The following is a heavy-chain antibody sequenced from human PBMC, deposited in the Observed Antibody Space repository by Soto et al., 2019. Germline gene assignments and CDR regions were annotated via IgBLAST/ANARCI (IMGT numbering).Heavy chain of an antibody. CDR1: GFTFSSYN. CDR3: AKVFCVGDTTRCYFDS. D-gene: IGHD2-21*01. J-gene: IGHJ4*03. V-gene: IGHV3-21*01. CDR2: ISAGSSYR. Sequence: EVQLVESGGGLVKPGGSLSISCEASGFTFSSYNMNWVRQAPGKGLEWVSYISAGSSYRYYPDSVKGRFTISRDNAKNSLYLQMNRMGAEDTAVYYCAKVFCVGDTTRCYFDSWGHSILVTVSS.